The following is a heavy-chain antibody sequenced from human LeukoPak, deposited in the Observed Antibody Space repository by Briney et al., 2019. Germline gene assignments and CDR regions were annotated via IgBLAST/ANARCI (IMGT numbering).Heavy chain of an antibody. CDR1: GFSFSRYY. D-gene: IGHD6-13*01. Sequence: GGSLILSCAASGFSFSRYYMSWLRPAPGKGLEWVSAIDGSGTGTYYADSVKGRFTISRDNSKNTLYLQMNSLRAEDTAVYYCVKDETGSSWYNWGQGTLVSVS. CDR3: VKDETGSSWYN. J-gene: IGHJ4*02. CDR2: IDGSGTGT. V-gene: IGHV3-23*01.